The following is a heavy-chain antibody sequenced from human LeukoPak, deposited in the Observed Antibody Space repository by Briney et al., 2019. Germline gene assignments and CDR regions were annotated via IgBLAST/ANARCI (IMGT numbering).Heavy chain of an antibody. D-gene: IGHD7-27*01. Sequence: ASVKVSCKASGGTFSSYAISWVRQAPGQGLEWMGGIIPIFDTANYAQKFQGRVTITADKSTSTAYMDLSSLRSEDTAVYYCASSSSGTGDAFDIWGQGTMVTVSS. CDR2: IIPIFDTA. CDR1: GGTFSSYA. CDR3: ASSSSGTGDAFDI. V-gene: IGHV1-69*06. J-gene: IGHJ3*02.